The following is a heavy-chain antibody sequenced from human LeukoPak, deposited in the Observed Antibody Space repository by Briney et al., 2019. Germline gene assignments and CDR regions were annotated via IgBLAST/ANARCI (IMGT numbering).Heavy chain of an antibody. J-gene: IGHJ4*02. CDR2: ISYDGSNK. V-gene: IGHV3-30*03. CDR1: GFTFSSYG. D-gene: IGHD2-21*02. CDR3: ARDIVVVTAILDY. Sequence: GRSLRLSCAASGFTFSSYGMHWVRQAPGKGLEWVAVISYDGSNKYYADSVKGRFTISRDNSKNTLYLQMNSLRAEDTAVYYCARDIVVVTAILDYWGQGTLVTVSS.